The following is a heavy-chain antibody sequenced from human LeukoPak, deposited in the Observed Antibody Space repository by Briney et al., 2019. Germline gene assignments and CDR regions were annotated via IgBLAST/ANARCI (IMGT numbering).Heavy chain of an antibody. CDR1: GFTFSTYG. CDR3: ARVAFDDAWDSSGYPTTGFDY. V-gene: IGHV3-30*02. Sequence: PGGSLRLSCAASGFTFSTYGMHWVRQAPGKGLEWVAFIRSDGSNKYYADSMKGRFTISRDNFKNTLYLQMNSLRAEDTAVYYCARVAFDDAWDSSGYPTTGFDYWGQGTLVTVSS. D-gene: IGHD3-22*01. CDR2: IRSDGSNK. J-gene: IGHJ4*02.